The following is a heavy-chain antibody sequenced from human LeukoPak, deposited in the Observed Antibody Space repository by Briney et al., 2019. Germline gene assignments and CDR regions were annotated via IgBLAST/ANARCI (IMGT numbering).Heavy chain of an antibody. Sequence: GGSLRLSCAASGFTFSSYWMSWIRQAPGKGLEWVSYISVSGTTMYYADSVKGRFTLSRDNAKNSLYLQMNSLRAEDTAVYYCARRRIGYSYDFDYWGQGTLVTVSS. J-gene: IGHJ4*02. CDR1: GFTFSSYW. V-gene: IGHV3-11*01. CDR3: ARRRIGYSYDFDY. CDR2: ISVSGTTM. D-gene: IGHD5-18*01.